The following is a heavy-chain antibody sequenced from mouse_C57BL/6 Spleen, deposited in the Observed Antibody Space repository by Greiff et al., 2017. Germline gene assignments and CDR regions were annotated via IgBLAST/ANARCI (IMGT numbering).Heavy chain of an antibody. Sequence: QVQLQQPGAELVRPGTSVKLSCKASGYTFTSYWMHWVKQRPGQGLEWIGVIDPSDSYTNYNQKFKGKATLTVDTSSSTAYMQLSSLTSEDSAVYYGARRGTSTTVVARGYFDYWGQGTTLTVSS. D-gene: IGHD1-1*01. CDR1: GYTFTSYW. J-gene: IGHJ2*01. V-gene: IGHV1-59*01. CDR3: ARRGTSTTVVARGYFDY. CDR2: IDPSDSYT.